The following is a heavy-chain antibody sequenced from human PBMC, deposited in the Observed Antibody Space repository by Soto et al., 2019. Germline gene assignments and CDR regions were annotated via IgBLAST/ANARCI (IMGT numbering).Heavy chain of an antibody. CDR2: IYSAGST. CDR1: GLTVSSSY. CDR3: ARARESEYSSAIFFDI. J-gene: IGHJ4*02. Sequence: PGGSLRLSCAASGLTVSSSYMGWVRQAPGKGLQWVAVIYSAGSTYYANSVTGRFTISRDISTNMVYLQMSSLTDEDPPVYYCARARESEYSSAIFFDIWGQGALVTVSS. V-gene: IGHV3-53*01. D-gene: IGHD5-18*01.